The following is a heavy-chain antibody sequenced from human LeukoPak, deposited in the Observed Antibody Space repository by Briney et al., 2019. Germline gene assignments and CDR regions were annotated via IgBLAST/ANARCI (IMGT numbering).Heavy chain of an antibody. V-gene: IGHV4-39*01. Sequence: PPETLSLTCTLSGDSITINIFCWGWARHPPGKGLEWTGSLYKSGSTCYNTSLNNPVKISVHQPRNQFSLRLGSVTAAPTAVYYCATLDSGSYRLCDAWGKGNVDTVSS. CDR1: GDSITINIFC. J-gene: IGHJ4*02. CDR3: ATLDSGSYRLCDA. D-gene: IGHD1-26*01. CDR2: LYKSGST.